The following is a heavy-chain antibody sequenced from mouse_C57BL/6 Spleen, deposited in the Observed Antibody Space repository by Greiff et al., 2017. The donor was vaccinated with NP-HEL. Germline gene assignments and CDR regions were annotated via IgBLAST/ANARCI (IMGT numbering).Heavy chain of an antibody. CDR3: ARTGVVATDYAMDY. CDR1: GFSLTSYG. D-gene: IGHD1-1*01. CDR2: IWSGGGT. V-gene: IGHV2-2*01. Sequence: QVQLQQSGPGLVQPSQSLSITCTVSGFSLTSYGVHWVRQSPGKGLEWLGVIWSGGGTDYNAAFISRLSISKDNSKSQVFFKMNSLQADDTAIYYCARTGVVATDYAMDYWGQGTSVTVSS. J-gene: IGHJ4*01.